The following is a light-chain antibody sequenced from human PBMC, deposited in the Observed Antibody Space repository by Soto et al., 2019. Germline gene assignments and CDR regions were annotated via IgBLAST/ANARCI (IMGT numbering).Light chain of an antibody. J-gene: IGLJ2*01. CDR3: QSYDSSLSGHVV. Sequence: QSVLTQPPSVSGAQGQRVTISCTGSSSNIGAGYDVHWYQQLPGTAPKLLIYGNSNRPSGVPDRFSGSKSGTSASLAITGLQAEDEADYYCQSYDSSLSGHVVFGGGTKLTVL. V-gene: IGLV1-40*01. CDR1: SSNIGAGYD. CDR2: GNS.